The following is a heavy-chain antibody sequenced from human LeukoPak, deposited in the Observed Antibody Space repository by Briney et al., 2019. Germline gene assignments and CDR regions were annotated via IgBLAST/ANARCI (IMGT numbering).Heavy chain of an antibody. CDR3: AKDSRFTYYYGSGSYYNAGGFDY. V-gene: IGHV3-30*18. CDR2: ISYDGSNK. CDR1: GFTFSSYG. Sequence: PGGSLRLSCAASGFTFSSYGMHWVRKAPGKGLEWVAVISYDGSNKYYADSVKGRFTISRDNSKNTLYLQMNSLRAEDTAVYYCAKDSRFTYYYGSGSYYNAGGFDYWGQGTLVTVSS. J-gene: IGHJ4*02. D-gene: IGHD3-10*01.